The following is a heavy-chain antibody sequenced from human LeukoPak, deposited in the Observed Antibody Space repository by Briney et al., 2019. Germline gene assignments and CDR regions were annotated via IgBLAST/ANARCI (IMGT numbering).Heavy chain of an antibody. J-gene: IGHJ4*02. D-gene: IGHD4-17*01. CDR2: MYSGGGT. Sequence: GGSLRLSCTASGVTVSSSYMSWVRQAPGKGLEWVSIMYSGGGTDYADSVKGRFTISRENSKDTLYLQMNSLRAEDTAVYYCARDPSPFYGDYGYWGQGTLVTVSS. CDR3: ARDPSPFYGDYGY. CDR1: GVTVSSSY. V-gene: IGHV3-66*01.